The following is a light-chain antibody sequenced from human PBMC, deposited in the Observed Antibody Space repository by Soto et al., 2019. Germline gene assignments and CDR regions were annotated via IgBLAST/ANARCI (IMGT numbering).Light chain of an antibody. Sequence: QSALTQPPSASGSPGQSVTISCTGTSSDVGGYNYVSWYQQHPGKAPKLIISEVSKRPSGVPDRFSGSKSGNTASLTVSGLQAEDEADYYCSSYAGSNNYVFGTGTKLTAL. CDR2: EVS. J-gene: IGLJ1*01. CDR1: SSDVGGYNY. V-gene: IGLV2-8*01. CDR3: SSYAGSNNYV.